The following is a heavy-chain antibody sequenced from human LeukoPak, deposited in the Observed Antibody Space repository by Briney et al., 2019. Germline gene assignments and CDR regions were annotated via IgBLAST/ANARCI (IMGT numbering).Heavy chain of an antibody. D-gene: IGHD6-19*01. Sequence: ASVKVSCKASGYIFYDHYTYWVRQAPGQGLQWMGWINPKTAGTHYAQEFQGRVTMTRDTSSNTAYMELNRLRSDDTAMYYCAREAVAGTDYWGQGTLVTVSS. V-gene: IGHV1-2*02. CDR1: GYIFYDHY. CDR2: INPKTAGT. J-gene: IGHJ4*02. CDR3: AREAVAGTDY.